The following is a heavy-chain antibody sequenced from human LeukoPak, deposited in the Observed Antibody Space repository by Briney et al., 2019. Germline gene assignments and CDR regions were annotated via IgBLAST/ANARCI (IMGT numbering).Heavy chain of an antibody. CDR2: INHSGST. Sequence: PSETLSLTCAVYGGSFSGYYWSWIRQPPGKGLEWIGEINHSGSTNYNPSLKSRVTISVDTSKNQFSLKLSSVTAADTAVYYCAREDSLSHDYGDYSPYYYYGMDVWGQGTTVTVSS. J-gene: IGHJ6*02. CDR1: GGSFSGYY. CDR3: AREDSLSHDYGDYSPYYYYGMDV. V-gene: IGHV4-34*01. D-gene: IGHD4-17*01.